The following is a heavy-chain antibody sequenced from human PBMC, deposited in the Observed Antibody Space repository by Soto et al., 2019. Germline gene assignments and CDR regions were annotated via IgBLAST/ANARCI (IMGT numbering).Heavy chain of an antibody. D-gene: IGHD3-10*01. V-gene: IGHV3-7*01. CDR3: ARAKIWFGELLLFFDY. J-gene: IGHJ4*02. CDR1: GFTFSSYW. CDR2: IKQDGSEK. Sequence: GGSLRLSCAASGFTFSSYWMSWVRQAPGKGLEWVANIKQDGSEKYYVDSVKGRFTISRDNAKNSLYLQMNSLRAEDTAVYYCARAKIWFGELLLFFDYWGQGTLVTVSS.